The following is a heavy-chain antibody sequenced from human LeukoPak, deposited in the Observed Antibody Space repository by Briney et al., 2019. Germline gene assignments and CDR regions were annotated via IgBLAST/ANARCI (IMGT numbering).Heavy chain of an antibody. D-gene: IGHD1-26*01. J-gene: IGHJ4*02. CDR1: GFTFSSYS. CDR3: AKDSRGSYYGGYFDY. CDR2: ISYDSSNK. Sequence: PGRSLRLSCAASGFTFSSYSMNWVRQAPGKGLEWVAVISYDSSNKYYADSVKGRFTISRDNSKNTLYLQMNSLRAEDAAVYYCAKDSRGSYYGGYFDYWGQGTLVTVSS. V-gene: IGHV3-30*18.